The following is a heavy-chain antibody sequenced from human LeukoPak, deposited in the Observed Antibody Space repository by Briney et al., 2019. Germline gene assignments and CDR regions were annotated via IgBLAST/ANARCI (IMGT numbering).Heavy chain of an antibody. CDR2: IYTSGST. V-gene: IGHV4-61*02. J-gene: IGHJ5*02. CDR1: GGSISSGDYY. CDR3: ARVPEDTAIGWFDP. D-gene: IGHD5-18*01. Sequence: KPSETLSLTCTASGGSISSGDYYWSWIRQPAGKGLEWIGRIYTSGSTNYNPSLKSRVTMSVDTSKNQFSLKLSSVTAADTAVYYCARVPEDTAIGWFDPWGQGTLVTVSS.